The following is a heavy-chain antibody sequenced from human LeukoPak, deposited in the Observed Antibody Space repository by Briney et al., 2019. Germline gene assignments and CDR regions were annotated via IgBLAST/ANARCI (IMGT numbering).Heavy chain of an antibody. CDR1: GFTFSNYW. J-gene: IGHJ2*01. D-gene: IGHD4-17*01. Sequence: GGSLRLSCAASGFTFSNYWMSWVRQAPGKGLEWVANIKQDRSEKYYVDSVKGRFTISRDNAKNTLYLQMNSLRVEDTAVYYCARVGYGDYRAYWYFDLWGRGTLVTVSS. V-gene: IGHV3-7*01. CDR2: IKQDRSEK. CDR3: ARVGYGDYRAYWYFDL.